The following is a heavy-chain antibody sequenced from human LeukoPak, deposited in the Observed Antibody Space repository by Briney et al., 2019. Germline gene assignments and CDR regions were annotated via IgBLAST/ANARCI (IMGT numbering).Heavy chain of an antibody. V-gene: IGHV1-69*02. Sequence: GSSVKVSCKASGGTFTSYTISWVRQAPGQGLEWMGRIIPILGIANYAQKFQGRVTITADKSTSTAYMELSSLRSEDTAVYYCASREVVSPPDGYGMDVGGQGTTVTVSS. CDR2: IIPILGIA. D-gene: IGHD4-23*01. J-gene: IGHJ6*02. CDR3: ASREVVSPPDGYGMDV. CDR1: GGTFTSYT.